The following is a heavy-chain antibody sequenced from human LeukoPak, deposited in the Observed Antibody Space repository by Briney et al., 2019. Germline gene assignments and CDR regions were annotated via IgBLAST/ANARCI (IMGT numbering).Heavy chain of an antibody. CDR3: TTRLRNHFDY. D-gene: IGHD5-12*01. J-gene: IGHJ4*02. Sequence: GGSLRLSCATSGFTFSCFTMHWVRQAPGKGLEWVSTISDGSRDTHYAGSVKGRFTISRDDSQNIVYLQMDSLRAEDTALYYCTTRLRNHFDYWGQGTQVTVSS. CDR2: ISDGSRDT. CDR1: GFTFSCFT. V-gene: IGHV3-23*01.